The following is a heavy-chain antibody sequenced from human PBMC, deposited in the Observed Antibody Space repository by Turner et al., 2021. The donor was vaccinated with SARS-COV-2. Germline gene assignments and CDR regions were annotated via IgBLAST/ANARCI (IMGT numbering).Heavy chain of an antibody. Sequence: VQLVQSGAAVKQPGSSVKVSCKASGGTFSSSAISWVRQAPGQGLEWRGGIIPNLGTANYAQKFQGRVTITAEKSTSTAYMELSSLRFEDTAVYYCERGATLVRGVIENLYYYYYGMDVWGQGTTVTVSS. V-gene: IGHV1-69*06. CDR3: ERGATLVRGVIENLYYYYYGMDV. CDR2: IIPNLGTA. CDR1: GGTFSSSA. J-gene: IGHJ6*02. D-gene: IGHD3-10*01.